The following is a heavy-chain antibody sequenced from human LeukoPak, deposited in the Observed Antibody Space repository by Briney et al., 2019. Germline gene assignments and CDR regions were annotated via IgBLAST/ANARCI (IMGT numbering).Heavy chain of an antibody. CDR1: GGSINSYY. J-gene: IGHJ4*02. V-gene: IGHV4-59*08. Sequence: SETLSLTCTVSGGSINSYYWSWIRQPPGKGLEWIGYIYYSGSTNYNPSLKSRVTISVDTSENQFSLKLSSVTAADTAVYYCARHGSTYALRNWGQGTLVTVSS. D-gene: IGHD2-2*01. CDR3: ARHGSTYALRN. CDR2: IYYSGST.